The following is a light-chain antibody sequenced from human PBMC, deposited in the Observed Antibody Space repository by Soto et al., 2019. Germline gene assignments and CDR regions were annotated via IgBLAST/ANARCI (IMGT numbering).Light chain of an antibody. V-gene: IGKV3-20*01. CDR1: QIVTSSY. J-gene: IGKJ1*01. CDR3: KKSHSYTLN. CDR2: GAY. Sequence: EILLAQSPGPLSLSPVGRATLSCRASQIVTSSYLAWYQQKPGQAPRRLIYGAYIRATGIPDRFSASASGTASTLTIRSLEPEDSALYFCKKSHSYTLNFGQGTKVAIK.